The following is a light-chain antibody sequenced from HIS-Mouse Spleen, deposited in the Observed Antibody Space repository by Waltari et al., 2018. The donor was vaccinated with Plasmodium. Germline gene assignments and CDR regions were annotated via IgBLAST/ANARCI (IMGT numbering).Light chain of an antibody. Sequence: QSALTQPASVSGSPVQSITISCTGTSSDVGSYNLVSWYQQHPGKAPKLMIYEGRKRPSGVSKRFSGSKSGNTASLTISGLQAEDEADYYCCSYAGSSTLVFGGGTKLTVL. J-gene: IGLJ2*01. V-gene: IGLV2-23*01. CDR1: SSDVGSYNL. CDR2: EGR. CDR3: CSYAGSSTLV.